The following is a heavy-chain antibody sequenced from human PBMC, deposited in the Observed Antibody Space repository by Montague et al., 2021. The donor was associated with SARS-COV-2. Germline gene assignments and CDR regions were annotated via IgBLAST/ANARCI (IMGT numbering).Heavy chain of an antibody. D-gene: IGHD2-21*02. J-gene: IGHJ6*02. Sequence: SETLSLTCTVPGGFISSSYWSWIRQPPGKGLEWIGYIYHSGNTNYNPSLKSRVTISIDTSMNQFSLSLNSMTAADTAVYFCTRDLLPPRTAIKTNFFGLDVWGQGTTVIVSS. V-gene: IGHV4-59*01. CDR1: GGFISSSY. CDR2: IYHSGNT. CDR3: TRDLLPPRTAIKTNFFGLDV.